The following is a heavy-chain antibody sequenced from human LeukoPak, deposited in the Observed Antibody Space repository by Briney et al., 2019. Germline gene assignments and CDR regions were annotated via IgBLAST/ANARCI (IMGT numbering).Heavy chain of an antibody. J-gene: IGHJ4*02. CDR1: GFTFSDYY. Sequence: GGSLRLSCAASGFTFSDYYMAWIRQAPGKGLEWLSHISSSGATTYNPDSVKGRFTISRDNTKNSVYLQMNSLGVEDTAVYYCTRYSRGPSGSYWGQGTLVTVSS. CDR3: TRYSRGPSGSY. D-gene: IGHD3-10*01. CDR2: ISSSGATT. V-gene: IGHV3-11*01.